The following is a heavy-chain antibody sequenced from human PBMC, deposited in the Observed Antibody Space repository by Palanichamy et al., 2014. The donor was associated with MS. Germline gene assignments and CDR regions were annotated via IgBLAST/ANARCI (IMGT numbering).Heavy chain of an antibody. J-gene: IGHJ4*02. CDR1: GGSISSGGYV. CDR2: IYYSGST. V-gene: IGHV4-31*03. CDR3: AGEMATIPKGYFDY. D-gene: IGHD5-24*01. Sequence: QVQLQELGPGLVKPSQTLSLTCTVSGGSISSGGYVLELDPPXPRKGLEWIGYIYYSGSTYYNPSLKSRVTISVDTSKNQFSLKLSSVTAADTAVYYCAGEMATIPKGYFDYWGQGTLVTVSS.